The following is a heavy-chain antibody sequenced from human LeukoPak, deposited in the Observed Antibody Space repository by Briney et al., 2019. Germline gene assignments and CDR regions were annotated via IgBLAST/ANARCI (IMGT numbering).Heavy chain of an antibody. J-gene: IGHJ4*02. D-gene: IGHD5-12*01. CDR2: ISDNNGVRDT. Sequence: ASVKVSCKASGYTFTRYGISWVRQAPGQGLECMSWISDNNGVRDTYYAQKVQGRVTLTTDTSTPTAYMELRSLRSDDTAIYYCARGRGYSGYALDYWGQGTQVTVSS. CDR1: GYTFTRYG. CDR3: ARGRGYSGYALDY. V-gene: IGHV1-18*01.